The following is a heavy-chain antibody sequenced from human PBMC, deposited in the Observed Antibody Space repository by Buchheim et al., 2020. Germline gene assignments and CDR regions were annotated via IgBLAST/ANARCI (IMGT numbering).Heavy chain of an antibody. Sequence: EVQLVQSGAEVKRPGESLRISCQGSGYSFTGAYIAWVRQMPGKGLEWMGLIYPGDSYTKYRPSFDGLVTMSVDKSIRPAYLQWRSLRTSDTDIDYCARRVRDSSGYNFDFWGQGTL. J-gene: IGHJ4*02. D-gene: IGHD5-24*01. CDR2: IYPGDSYT. V-gene: IGHV5-51*01. CDR1: GYSFTGAY. CDR3: ARRVRDSSGYNFDF.